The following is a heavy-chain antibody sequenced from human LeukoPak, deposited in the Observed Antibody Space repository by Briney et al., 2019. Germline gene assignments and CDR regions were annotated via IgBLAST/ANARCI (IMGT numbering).Heavy chain of an antibody. Sequence: GRFTISRDNAKNSVYLQMNSLRGEDTAVYFCARGLATAAAYWGQGTLVIVSS. CDR3: ARGLATAAAY. D-gene: IGHD6-13*01. V-gene: IGHV3-11*06. J-gene: IGHJ4*02.